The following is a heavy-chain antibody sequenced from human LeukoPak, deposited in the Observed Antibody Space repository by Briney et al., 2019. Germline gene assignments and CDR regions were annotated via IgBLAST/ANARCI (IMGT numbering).Heavy chain of an antibody. J-gene: IGHJ6*03. CDR3: ARGNYYYYMDV. Sequence: SETLSLTCAVYGGSFSGYYWSWIRQPPGKGLEWIGGINHSGSTNYNPSLKSRVTISVDTSKNQFSLKLSSVTAADTAVYYCARGNYYYYMDVWGKGTTVTVSS. V-gene: IGHV4-34*01. CDR1: GGSFSGYY. CDR2: INHSGST.